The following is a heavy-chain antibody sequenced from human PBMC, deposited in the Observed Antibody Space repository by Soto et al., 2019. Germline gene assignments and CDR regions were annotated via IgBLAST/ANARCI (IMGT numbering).Heavy chain of an antibody. Sequence: PSETLSLTCTVSGGSISSYYWSWIRQPPGKGLEWIGYIYYSGSTNYNPSLKSRVTISVDTSKNQFSLKLSSVTAADTAVYYCARGLGVVVPAAIPYSFDYWGQGPLVTVSS. D-gene: IGHD2-2*01. V-gene: IGHV4-59*08. J-gene: IGHJ4*02. CDR3: ARGLGVVVPAAIPYSFDY. CDR1: GGSISSYY. CDR2: IYYSGST.